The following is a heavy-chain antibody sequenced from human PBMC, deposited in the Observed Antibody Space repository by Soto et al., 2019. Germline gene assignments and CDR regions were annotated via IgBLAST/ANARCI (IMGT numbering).Heavy chain of an antibody. V-gene: IGHV1-3*01. CDR2: INAGNGNA. CDR3: ARDHRWGVVVGVMDV. J-gene: IGHJ6*02. Sequence: ASVKVSCKASGYTFTSYAMHWVRQAPGQRLEWMGWINAGNGNAEYSQKFQGRVIITRDRSASTAYMELSSLTSEDTAVYYCARDHRWGVVVGVMDVWGQGTTVTVSS. CDR1: GYTFTSYA. D-gene: IGHD2-15*01.